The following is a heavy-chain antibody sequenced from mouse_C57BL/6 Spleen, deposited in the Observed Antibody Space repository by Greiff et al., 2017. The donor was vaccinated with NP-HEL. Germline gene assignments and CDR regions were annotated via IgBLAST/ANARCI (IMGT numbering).Heavy chain of an antibody. Sequence: EVKLVESGGGLVKPGGSLKLSCAASGFTFSDYGMHWVRQAPEKGLEWVAYISSGSSTIYYADTVKGRFTISRDNAKNTLFLQMTSLRYEDTAMYYCARHGNYGYFDYWGQVTTLTVSS. CDR3: ARHGNYGYFDY. CDR1: GFTFSDYG. D-gene: IGHD2-1*01. J-gene: IGHJ2*01. V-gene: IGHV5-17*01. CDR2: ISSGSSTI.